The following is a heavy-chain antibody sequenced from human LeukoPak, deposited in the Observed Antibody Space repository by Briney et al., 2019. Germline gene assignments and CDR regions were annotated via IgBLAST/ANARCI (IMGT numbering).Heavy chain of an antibody. V-gene: IGHV1-8*02. J-gene: IGHJ5*02. Sequence: GASVKVSCKASGYTFTSYGISWVRQAPGQGLEWMGWMNPNSGNTGYAQKFQGRVTMTRNTSISTAYMELSSLRSEDTAVYYCARASSGYPGSWFDPWGQGTLVTVSS. CDR1: GYTFTSYG. CDR2: MNPNSGNT. CDR3: ARASSGYPGSWFDP. D-gene: IGHD3-22*01.